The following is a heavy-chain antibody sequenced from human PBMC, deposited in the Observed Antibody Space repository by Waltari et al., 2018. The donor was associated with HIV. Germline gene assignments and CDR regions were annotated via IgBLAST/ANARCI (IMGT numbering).Heavy chain of an antibody. J-gene: IGHJ5*02. Sequence: VQLVQSGAEVKKPGSSVRVSCKASGDTLSNYAVSWVRQAPGQGLEWMGRFKPAIVRAMHTENFQGRVTINADKSTNSAYMELGGLRSEDTALYFCTLGRIDDIRSGRENLGGFDPWGPGTLVTVSS. V-gene: IGHV1-69*04. CDR3: TLGRIDDIRSGRENLGGFDP. CDR1: GDTLSNYA. CDR2: FKPAIVRA. D-gene: IGHD3-3*01.